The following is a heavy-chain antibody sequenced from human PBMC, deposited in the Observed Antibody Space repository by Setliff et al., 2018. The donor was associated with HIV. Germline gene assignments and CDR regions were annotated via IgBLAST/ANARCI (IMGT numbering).Heavy chain of an antibody. J-gene: IGHJ3*01. CDR1: GFIVSNNY. V-gene: IGHV3-66*02. CDR3: SRESHTGALPAPDPDAFDV. D-gene: IGHD3-10*01. CDR2: IYSDGTT. Sequence: PGGSLRLSCAVSGFIVSNNYMSWVRQAPGKGLEWVSVIYSDGTTYYADFEKGRFTISRDTSKNTLYLHMNSLRREDTAVYYCSRESHTGALPAPDPDAFDVWGQGTVVTVS.